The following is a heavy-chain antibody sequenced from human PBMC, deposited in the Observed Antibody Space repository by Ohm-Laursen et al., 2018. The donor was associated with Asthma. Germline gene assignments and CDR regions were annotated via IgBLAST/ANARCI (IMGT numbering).Heavy chain of an antibody. Sequence: SQRLSCAASGLPFSNFWMSWVRQAPGKGLEWVANIYPDGGEKYYVDSVDGRFTISRDNAKNSLYLQMNSLRVEDTAVYYCARDRMTGTWGQGTLVTVSS. CDR3: ARDRMTGT. J-gene: IGHJ4*01. CDR2: IYPDGGEK. CDR1: GLPFSNFW. D-gene: IGHD1-7*01. V-gene: IGHV3-7*01.